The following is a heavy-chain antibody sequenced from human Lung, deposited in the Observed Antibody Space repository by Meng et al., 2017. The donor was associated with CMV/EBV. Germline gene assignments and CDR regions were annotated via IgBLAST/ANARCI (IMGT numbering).Heavy chain of an antibody. V-gene: IGHV4-34*01. Sequence: GSLRLSCAVYGGSFSGFYWSWVRQPSGKGLEWIGAISHSESANYNPSLKSRVTMSVDTSRNQISLKLNSLTASDTAVYYCARGMGYTDRSKLLKSRRSKDYYYGLDVWGQGTAVTVSS. CDR1: GGSFSGFY. D-gene: IGHD3-16*02. J-gene: IGHJ6*02. CDR2: ISHSESA. CDR3: ARGMGYTDRSKLLKSRRSKDYYYGLDV.